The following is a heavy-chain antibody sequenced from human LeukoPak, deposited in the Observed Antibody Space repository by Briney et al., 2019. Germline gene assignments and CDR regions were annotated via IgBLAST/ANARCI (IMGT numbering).Heavy chain of an antibody. CDR1: GYTFTSYY. Sequence: ASVKVSCKASGYTFTSYYMHWVRQAPGQGLEWMGIINPSGGSTSYAQKFQGRVTKTRDMSTSTVYMELSSLRSEDTAVYYCARGPNCGGDCGDWYFDLWGRGTLVTVSS. V-gene: IGHV1-46*01. J-gene: IGHJ2*01. D-gene: IGHD2-21*02. CDR3: ARGPNCGGDCGDWYFDL. CDR2: INPSGGST.